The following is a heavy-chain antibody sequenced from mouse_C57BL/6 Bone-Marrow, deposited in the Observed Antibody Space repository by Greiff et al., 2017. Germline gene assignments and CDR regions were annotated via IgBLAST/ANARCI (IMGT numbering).Heavy chain of an antibody. CDR3: AIYYGNHGAMDY. CDR1: GYSITSGYY. J-gene: IGHJ4*01. V-gene: IGHV3-6*01. D-gene: IGHD2-1*01. CDR2: ISYDGSN. Sequence: DVKLQESGPGLVKPSQSLSLTCSVTGYSITSGYYWNWIRQFPGNKLEWMGYISYDGSNNYNPSLKNRISITRDTSKNKFFLKLNSVTTEDTATYCCAIYYGNHGAMDYWGQGTSVTVSS.